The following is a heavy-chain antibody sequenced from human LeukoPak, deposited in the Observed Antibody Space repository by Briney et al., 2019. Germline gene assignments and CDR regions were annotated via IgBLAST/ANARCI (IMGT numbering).Heavy chain of an antibody. CDR3: ARRLYGGRSLVYFDQ. J-gene: IGHJ4*02. Sequence: PGELLKFSGKVSGYPSTKPWIGCLRKLPGRGLECLGLFHPGDSETKYSPSFQGQVTISADRSINTTYLQWSSLKSSDTAMYYCARRLYGGRSLVYFDQWGRGTLVTVSS. D-gene: IGHD4-23*01. V-gene: IGHV5-51*01. CDR2: FHPGDSET. CDR1: GYPSTKPW.